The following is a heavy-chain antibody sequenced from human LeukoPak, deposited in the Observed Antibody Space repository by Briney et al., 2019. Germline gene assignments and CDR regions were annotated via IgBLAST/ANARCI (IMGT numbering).Heavy chain of an antibody. Sequence: KASETLSLTCTVSGGSISSGSYYWSWIRQPAGKGLEWIGRIYPSGSTSYNPSLKSRVTISIDTSKKQFSLKLRSVTAADTAVYYCARVYYEKSYFDYWGQGTLVTVSS. CDR2: IYPSGST. V-gene: IGHV4-61*02. J-gene: IGHJ4*02. CDR1: GGSISSGSYY. D-gene: IGHD3-3*01. CDR3: ARVYYEKSYFDY.